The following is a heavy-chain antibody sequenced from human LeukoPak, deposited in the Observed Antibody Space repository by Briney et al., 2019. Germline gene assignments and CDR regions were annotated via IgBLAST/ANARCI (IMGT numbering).Heavy chain of an antibody. J-gene: IGHJ4*02. CDR3: ARGKLPTFIEFDY. Sequence: ASAKVSCKASGYTFTDYYIHWVRQAPGQGLEWMGWISPNSGATNYAQNFRGRVTMIRDTSITTAYMELSRLRSDDTAVFYCARGKLPTFIEFDYWGQGALVTVSS. D-gene: IGHD2/OR15-2a*01. V-gene: IGHV1-2*02. CDR2: ISPNSGAT. CDR1: GYTFTDYY.